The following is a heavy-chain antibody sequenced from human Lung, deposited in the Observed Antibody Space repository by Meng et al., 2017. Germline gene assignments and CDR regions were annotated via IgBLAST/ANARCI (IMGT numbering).Heavy chain of an antibody. D-gene: IGHD2-8*02. V-gene: IGHV1-18*01. Sequence: QVQLVQSGAGIKKPGASVKVSCKASADTFANHAISWVRQAPGQGLEWMGRISTHNGNTNYALKLQGRVTVTTDTSTSTAYMELRNLRSDDTAIYYCATARFSFLLGFDYWGQGTLVTVSS. CDR2: ISTHNGNT. CDR3: ATARFSFLLGFDY. J-gene: IGHJ4*02. CDR1: ADTFANHA.